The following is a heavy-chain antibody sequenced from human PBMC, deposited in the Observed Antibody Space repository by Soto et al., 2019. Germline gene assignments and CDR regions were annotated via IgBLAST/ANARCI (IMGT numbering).Heavy chain of an antibody. D-gene: IGHD3-10*01. J-gene: IGHJ4*02. Sequence: GGSLRLSCAASGFTFSNYIMHWVRQAPGKGLEWVAIILHDGNNKYYADSVKGRFTISRDNSKNTLYLQMNSLRTDDTAIYYCARDDEGVSYYELGYWGQGTLVSVAS. CDR2: ILHDGNNK. V-gene: IGHV3-30-3*01. CDR1: GFTFSNYI. CDR3: ARDDEGVSYYELGY.